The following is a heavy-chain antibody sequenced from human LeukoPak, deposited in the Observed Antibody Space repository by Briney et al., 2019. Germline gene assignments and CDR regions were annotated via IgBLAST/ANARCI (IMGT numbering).Heavy chain of an antibody. CDR1: GFTVSSNY. V-gene: IGHV3-53*01. CDR2: IYSGSNT. CDR3: AGGIMATITFNY. J-gene: IGHJ4*02. Sequence: GGSLRLSCAASGFTVSSNYMSCVRQAPGKGLEWVSVIYSGSNTFYADSVKGRFTISRDNSKNTLYLQMNSLRAEDTAVYYCAGGIMATITFNYWGQGTLVTVSS. D-gene: IGHD5-12*01.